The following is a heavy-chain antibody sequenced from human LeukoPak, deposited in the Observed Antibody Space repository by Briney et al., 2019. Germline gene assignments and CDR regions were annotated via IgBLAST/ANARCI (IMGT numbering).Heavy chain of an antibody. J-gene: IGHJ5*02. Sequence: SETLSLTCAVYGGSFSGYYWSWIRQPPGKGLEWIGEINHSGSTNYNPSLKSRVTISVDTSKNQFSLKLSSVTAADTAVYYCARGDEPAGTPWFDPWGQGTLVTVSS. CDR3: ARGDEPAGTPWFDP. CDR2: INHSGST. V-gene: IGHV4-34*01. D-gene: IGHD6-13*01. CDR1: GGSFSGYY.